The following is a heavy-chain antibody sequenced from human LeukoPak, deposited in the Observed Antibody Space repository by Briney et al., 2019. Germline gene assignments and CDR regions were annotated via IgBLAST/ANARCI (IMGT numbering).Heavy chain of an antibody. Sequence: ASVKVSCKASGYTFTSYGISWVRQAPGQGLEWMGWISAYNGNTNYAQKLQGRVTMTTDTSTSTAYMELRSLRSDDTAVHYCAGADTIFGVVSWFDPWGQGTLVTVSS. V-gene: IGHV1-18*01. CDR2: ISAYNGNT. CDR1: GYTFTSYG. CDR3: AGADTIFGVVSWFDP. D-gene: IGHD3-3*01. J-gene: IGHJ5*02.